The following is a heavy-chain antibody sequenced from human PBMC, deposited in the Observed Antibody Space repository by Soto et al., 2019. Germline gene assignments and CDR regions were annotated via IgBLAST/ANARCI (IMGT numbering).Heavy chain of an antibody. D-gene: IGHD2-15*01. J-gene: IGHJ6*02. CDR2: ISYDGSNK. CDR1: GFTFSSYG. Sequence: GWSLRLSCAASGFTFSSYGMHWVRQAPGKGLEWVAVISYDGSNKYYADSVKGRFTISRDNSKNTLYLQMNSLRAEDTAVYYCAKDGSGMDVWGQGTTVTVSS. CDR3: AKDGSGMDV. V-gene: IGHV3-30*18.